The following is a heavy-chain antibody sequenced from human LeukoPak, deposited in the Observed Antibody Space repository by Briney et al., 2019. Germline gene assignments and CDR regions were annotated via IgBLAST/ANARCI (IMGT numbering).Heavy chain of an antibody. D-gene: IGHD2/OR15-2a*01. CDR1: GGSISSHY. CDR3: ARASDHGEYIAPFDY. J-gene: IGHJ4*02. CDR2: IYYSGST. V-gene: IGHV4-59*11. Sequence: SETLSLTCTVSGGSISSHYWSWIRQPPGKGLEWIGYIYYSGSTNYNPSLKSRVTISVDTSKNQFSLKLSSVTAADTAVYYCARASDHGEYIAPFDYWGQGTLVTVSS.